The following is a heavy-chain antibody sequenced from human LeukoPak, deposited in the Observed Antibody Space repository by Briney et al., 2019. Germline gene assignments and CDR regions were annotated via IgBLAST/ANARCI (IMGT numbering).Heavy chain of an antibody. CDR3: AKNNPKTVFDY. CDR2: IYTDGRT. D-gene: IGHD1-14*01. V-gene: IGHV3-53*01. CDR1: GLTVSINY. J-gene: IGHJ4*02. Sequence: TGGSLRLSCAASGLTVSINYMTWLRQAPEKGLKWVSVIYTDGRTYYADSVRGRLTISRDNSKNTLYLQMNSLRAEDTAVYYCAKNNPKTVFDYWGQGTLVTVSS.